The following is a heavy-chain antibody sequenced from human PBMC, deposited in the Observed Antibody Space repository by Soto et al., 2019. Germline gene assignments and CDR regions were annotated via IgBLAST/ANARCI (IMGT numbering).Heavy chain of an antibody. CDR1: GGTFSSYA. CDR3: ARGDRYFDWLLHLDY. V-gene: IGHV1-69*13. D-gene: IGHD3-9*01. Sequence: SVKVSCKASGGTFSSYAIIWVRQAPGQGLEWMGGIIPIFGTANYAQKFQGRVTITADESTSTAYMELSSLRSEDTAVYYCARGDRYFDWLLHLDYWGQGTLVTVSS. CDR2: IIPIFGTA. J-gene: IGHJ4*02.